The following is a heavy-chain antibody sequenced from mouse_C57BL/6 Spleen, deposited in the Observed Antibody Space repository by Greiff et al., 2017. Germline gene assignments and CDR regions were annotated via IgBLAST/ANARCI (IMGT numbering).Heavy chain of an antibody. D-gene: IGHD2-5*01. CDR2: IYPGDGDT. V-gene: IGHV1-80*01. J-gene: IGHJ4*01. Sequence: VQLQQSGAELVKPGASVKISCKASGYAFSSYWMNWVKQRPGKGLEWIGQIYPGDGDTNYNGKFKGKATLTADKSSSTAYMQLSSLTSEDSAVYFCARGGASYSKDYAMDYWGQGTSVTVSS. CDR3: ARGGASYSKDYAMDY. CDR1: GYAFSSYW.